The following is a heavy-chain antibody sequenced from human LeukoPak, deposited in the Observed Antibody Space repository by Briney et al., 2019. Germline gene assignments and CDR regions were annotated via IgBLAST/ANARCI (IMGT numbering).Heavy chain of an antibody. V-gene: IGHV4-59*01. Sequence: PSETLSLTCTVSGGSISSYYWSWIRQPPGKGLEWIGYIYYSGSTNYNPSLKSRVTISVDTSKNQFSLKLSSVTAADTAVYYCARASVPAAIVGWFDPWGQGTLVTVSS. CDR3: ARASVPAAIVGWFDP. CDR2: IYYSGST. J-gene: IGHJ5*02. D-gene: IGHD2-2*01. CDR1: GGSISSYY.